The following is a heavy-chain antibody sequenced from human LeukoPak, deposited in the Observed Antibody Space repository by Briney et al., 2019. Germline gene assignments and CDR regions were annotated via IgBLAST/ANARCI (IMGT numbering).Heavy chain of an antibody. CDR2: ISAYNGNT. Sequence: GASVKVSCKASGYTFTSYGISWVRQAPGQGLEWMGWISAYNGNTNYAQKLQGRITMTTDTSTSTAYMELRSLRSDDTAVYYCARSWRSMIVGEGYFDYWGQGTLVTVSS. J-gene: IGHJ4*02. CDR3: ARSWRSMIVGEGYFDY. V-gene: IGHV1-18*01. D-gene: IGHD3-22*01. CDR1: GYTFTSYG.